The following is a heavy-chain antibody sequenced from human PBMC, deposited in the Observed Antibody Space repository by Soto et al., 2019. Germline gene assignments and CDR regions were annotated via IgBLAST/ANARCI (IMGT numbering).Heavy chain of an antibody. CDR2: IYYSGST. V-gene: IGHV4-59*08. CDR3: ARQRCSSISCYSWVSWFDP. CDR1: GGSISSYY. Sequence: QVQLQESGPGLVKPSETLSLTCTVSGGSISSYYWSWIRQPPGKGLEWIGHIYYSGSTKYNPSLKSRVTISVDTSKNQSALKLRSVTAADPAVYYCARQRCSSISCYSWVSWFDPWGQGTLVTVSS. D-gene: IGHD2-2*01. J-gene: IGHJ5*02.